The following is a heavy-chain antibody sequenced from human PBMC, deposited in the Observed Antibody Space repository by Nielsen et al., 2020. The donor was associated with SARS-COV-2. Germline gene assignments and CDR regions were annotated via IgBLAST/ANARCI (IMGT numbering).Heavy chain of an antibody. CDR1: GFSFSDYY. CDR2: ISSSSSFI. CDR3: AREFRAYDILTGSFQGRGFDH. Sequence: GGSLRLSCEASGFSFSDYYMSWIRQAPGKGLEWVSYISSSSSFINYADSVKGRFTISRDNAKNSLYLQINSLRVEDTAVYYCAREFRAYDILTGSFQGRGFDHWGQGTLVTVSS. V-gene: IGHV3-11*05. D-gene: IGHD3-9*01. J-gene: IGHJ4*02.